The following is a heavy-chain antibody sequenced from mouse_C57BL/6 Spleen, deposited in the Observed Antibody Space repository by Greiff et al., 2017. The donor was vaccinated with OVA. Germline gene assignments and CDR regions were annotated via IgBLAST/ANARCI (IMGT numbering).Heavy chain of an antibody. V-gene: IGHV1-81*01. CDR1: GYTFTSYG. Sequence: VQLQQSGAELARPGASVKLSCKASGYTFTSYGISWVKQRTGQGLEWIGEIYPRSGNTYYNEKFKGKATLTADKSSSTAYMELRSLTSEDSAVYFCARRFPYDYEGAMDYWGQGTSVTVSS. D-gene: IGHD2-4*01. J-gene: IGHJ4*01. CDR3: ARRFPYDYEGAMDY. CDR2: IYPRSGNT.